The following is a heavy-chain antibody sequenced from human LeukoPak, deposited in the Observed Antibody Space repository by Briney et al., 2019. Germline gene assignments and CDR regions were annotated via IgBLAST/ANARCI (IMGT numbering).Heavy chain of an antibody. CDR1: GYTFTGYY. CDR3: ARVGLAGYCSSTSCYEANWFDP. V-gene: IGHV1-2*02. Sequence: ASVKVSCRASGYTFTGYYMHWVRQAPGQGLEWMGWINPNSGGTNYAQKFQGRVTMTRDTSISTAYMELSRLRSDDTAVYYCARVGLAGYCSSTSCYEANWFDPWGQGTLVTVSS. D-gene: IGHD2-2*01. CDR2: INPNSGGT. J-gene: IGHJ5*02.